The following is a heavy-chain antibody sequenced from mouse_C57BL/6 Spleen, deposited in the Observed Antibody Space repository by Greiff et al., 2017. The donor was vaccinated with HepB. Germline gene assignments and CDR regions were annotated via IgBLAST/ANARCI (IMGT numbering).Heavy chain of an antibody. CDR2: ISSGSSTI. CDR1: GFTFSDYG. D-gene: IGHD1-1*01. J-gene: IGHJ2*01. CDR3: ARGNYYGSSYGYFDY. Sequence: DVKLVESGGGLVKPGGSLKLSCAASGFTFSDYGMHWVRQAPEKGLEWVAYISSGSSTIYYADTVKGRFTISRDNAKNTLFLQMTSLRSEDTAMYYCARGNYYGSSYGYFDYWGQGTTLTVSS. V-gene: IGHV5-17*01.